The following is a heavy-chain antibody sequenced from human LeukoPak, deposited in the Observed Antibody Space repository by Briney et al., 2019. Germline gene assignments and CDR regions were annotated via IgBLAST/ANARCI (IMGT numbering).Heavy chain of an antibody. CDR2: ISGSGGGT. CDR1: GFTFNSYA. CDR3: AKDLGRYRNNYFDY. J-gene: IGHJ4*02. V-gene: IGHV3-23*01. D-gene: IGHD1-26*01. Sequence: GGSLRLSCAASGFTFNSYAMSWVGQAPEKGLEWVATISGSGGGTYYADSVKGRFTISRDDSKNTLYLQMNSLRAEDTAVYYCAKDLGRYRNNYFDYWGQGTLVTVSS.